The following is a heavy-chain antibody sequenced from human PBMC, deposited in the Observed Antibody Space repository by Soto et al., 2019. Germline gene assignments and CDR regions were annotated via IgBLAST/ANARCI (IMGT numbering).Heavy chain of an antibody. D-gene: IGHD6-13*01. V-gene: IGHV1-18*01. CDR1: GYTFTSYG. CDR2: ISAYNGNT. J-gene: IGHJ5*02. CDR3: ARDTAAAAAGWFDP. Sequence: GASVKVSCKASGYTFTSYGISWVRQAPGQGPEWMGWISAYNGNTNYAQKLQGRVTMTTDTSTSTAYMELRSLRSDDTAVYYCARDTAAAAAGWFDPWGQGTLVTVSS.